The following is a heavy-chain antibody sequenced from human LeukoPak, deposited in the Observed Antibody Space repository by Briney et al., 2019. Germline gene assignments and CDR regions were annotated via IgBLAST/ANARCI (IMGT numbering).Heavy chain of an antibody. CDR1: GFSFSSYW. J-gene: IGHJ4*02. CDR2: INSDGSST. Sequence: PGGSLRLSCAASGFSFSSYWMHWVRQAPGKGLVWVSRINSDGSSTTYADSVKGRFTISRDNVKNTLYLQMNSLRAEDTAVYYCARDGVAVYDYVWGSYHQPFFDYWGQGTLVTVSS. V-gene: IGHV3-74*01. D-gene: IGHD3-16*02. CDR3: ARDGVAVYDYVWGSYHQPFFDY.